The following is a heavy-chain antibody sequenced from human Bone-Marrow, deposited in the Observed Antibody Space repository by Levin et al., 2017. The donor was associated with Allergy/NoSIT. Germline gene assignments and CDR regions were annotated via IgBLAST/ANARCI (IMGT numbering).Heavy chain of an antibody. J-gene: IGHJ6*02. CDR1: GFTFDDYA. D-gene: IGHD2-21*02. V-gene: IGHV3-9*01. CDR2: ISWNSGSI. CDR3: AKDMSYAYCGGDCYPSRFYYCYGMDV. Sequence: PGGSLRLSCAASGFTFDDYAMHWVRQAPGKGLEWVSGISWNSGSIGYADSVKGRFTISRDNAKNSLYLQMNSLRAEDTALYYCAKDMSYAYCGGDCYPSRFYYCYGMDVWGQGTTVTVSS.